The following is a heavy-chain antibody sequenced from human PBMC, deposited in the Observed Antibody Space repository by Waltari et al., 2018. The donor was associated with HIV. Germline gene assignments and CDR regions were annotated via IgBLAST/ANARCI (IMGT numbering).Heavy chain of an antibody. CDR3: ARVVQTTVTRWFDP. J-gene: IGHJ5*02. Sequence: EVQLVESGGGLVQPGGSLRLSCSAAGFTCSSYSMNWVRRAPGKGLEWVSYISSSSTIYYADSVKGRFTISRDNAKNSLYLQMNSLRAEDTAVYYCARVVQTTVTRWFDPWGQGTLVTVSS. CDR1: GFTCSSYS. CDR2: ISSSSTI. V-gene: IGHV3-48*01. D-gene: IGHD4-17*01.